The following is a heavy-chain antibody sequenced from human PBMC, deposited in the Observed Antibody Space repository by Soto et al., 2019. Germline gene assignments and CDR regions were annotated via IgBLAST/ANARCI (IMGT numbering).Heavy chain of an antibody. Sequence: QVQLVQSGAEVKKPGASVKVSCKASGYTFTSYGISWVRQAPGQGLEWLGWISAYNGNTNYAQKLQGRVTMTTDTSTSTDYMERRSLRSDDTAGYYCARVSMIVVVDYGMDVWGQGNSVTVS. CDR3: ARVSMIVVVDYGMDV. V-gene: IGHV1-18*01. J-gene: IGHJ6*02. D-gene: IGHD3-22*01. CDR1: GYTFTSYG. CDR2: ISAYNGNT.